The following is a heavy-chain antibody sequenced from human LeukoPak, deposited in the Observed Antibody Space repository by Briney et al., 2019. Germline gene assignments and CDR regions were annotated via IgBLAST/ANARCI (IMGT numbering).Heavy chain of an antibody. Sequence: PGGSLRLSCAASGFTVSSNYMSWVRQAPGKGLEWVSVIYSGGSTYYADSVKGRFTISIDTSKNTLYLQMNSLRAEDTAVYYCAKEGYYDSSGYYYPSYFDSWGQGTLVTVSS. D-gene: IGHD3-22*01. CDR1: GFTVSSNY. J-gene: IGHJ4*02. CDR2: IYSGGST. V-gene: IGHV3-53*01. CDR3: AKEGYYDSSGYYYPSYFDS.